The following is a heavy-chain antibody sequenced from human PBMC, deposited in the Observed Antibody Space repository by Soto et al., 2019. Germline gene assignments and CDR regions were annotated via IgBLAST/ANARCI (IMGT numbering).Heavy chain of an antibody. CDR3: ARSPRSSPYFDF. V-gene: IGHV5-51*01. CDR2: IYPGDHET. D-gene: IGHD6-13*01. CDR1: GDTFSDFW. Sequence: GESLKISCKCAGDTFSDFWIGWVRQLPGQGLEWMGIIYPGDHETRYSPSFLGKVTISAETSINTAYLQWSSLEASDSAFYFCARSPRSSPYFDFWGQGALVTVSS. J-gene: IGHJ4*02.